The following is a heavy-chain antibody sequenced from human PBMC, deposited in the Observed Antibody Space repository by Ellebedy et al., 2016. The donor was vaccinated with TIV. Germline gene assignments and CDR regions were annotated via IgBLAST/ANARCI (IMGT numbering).Heavy chain of an antibody. V-gene: IGHV3-48*01. J-gene: IGHJ4*01. CDR2: ISDDSTTV. CDR1: GFTFSSYH. D-gene: IGHD2-21*01. Sequence: GGSLRLSXAASGFTFSSYHMNWVRQTPGKGLEWISYISDDSTTVYYAGSVKGRFTISRDNVKNSLYLQLNSLRAEDTAMYFCARDTSRGRTLGVVYWGHGTLVTVSS. CDR3: ARDTSRGRTLGVVY.